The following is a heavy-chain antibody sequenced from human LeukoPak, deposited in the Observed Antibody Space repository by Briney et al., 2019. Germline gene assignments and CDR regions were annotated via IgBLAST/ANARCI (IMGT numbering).Heavy chain of an antibody. J-gene: IGHJ5*02. D-gene: IGHD2-15*01. CDR2: ISGSGGST. CDR3: AKGSGYCSGGSCYSGINWFDP. CDR1: GFTFSSYS. Sequence: PGGSLRLSCAASGFTFSSYSMSWVRQAPGKGLEWVSAISGSGGSTYYADSVKGRFTISRDNSKNTLYLQMNSLRAEDTAVYYCAKGSGYCSGGSCYSGINWFDPWGQGTLVTVSS. V-gene: IGHV3-23*01.